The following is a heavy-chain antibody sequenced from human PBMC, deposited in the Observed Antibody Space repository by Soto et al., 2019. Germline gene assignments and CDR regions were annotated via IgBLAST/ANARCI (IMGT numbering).Heavy chain of an antibody. J-gene: IGHJ4*02. Sequence: PGGSLRLSCAASGFTFSSYGMHWVRQAPGKGLEWVAVISYDGSNKYYADSVKGRFTISRDNSKNTLYLQMNSLRAEDTAVYYCAKSAPRFWSGYYLIDYWGQGTLVTVSS. D-gene: IGHD3-3*01. CDR3: AKSAPRFWSGYYLIDY. CDR1: GFTFSSYG. V-gene: IGHV3-30*18. CDR2: ISYDGSNK.